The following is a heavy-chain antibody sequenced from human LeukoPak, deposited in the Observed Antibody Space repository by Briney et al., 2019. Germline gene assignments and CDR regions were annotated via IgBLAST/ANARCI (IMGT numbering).Heavy chain of an antibody. CDR2: INHSGST. Sequence: SETLSLTCAVYGGSFSGYYWSWICQPPGKGLEWIGEINHSGSTNYNPSLKSRVTISVDTSKNQFSLKLSSVTAADTAVYYCARGVRVVRFLEWFTRWFDPWGQGTLVTVSS. J-gene: IGHJ5*02. V-gene: IGHV4-34*01. D-gene: IGHD3-3*01. CDR3: ARGVRVVRFLEWFTRWFDP. CDR1: GGSFSGYY.